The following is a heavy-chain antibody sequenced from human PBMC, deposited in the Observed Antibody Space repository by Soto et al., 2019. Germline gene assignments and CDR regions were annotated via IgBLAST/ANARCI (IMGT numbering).Heavy chain of an antibody. CDR3: ARAYSSSWYSLDY. Sequence: ASVKVSCKASGYTFTGYYMHWVRQAPGQGLEWMGWINPNSGGTNYAQKFQGWVTMTRDTSTSTAYMELSRLRSDDTAVYYCARAYSSSWYSLDYWGQGALVTVSS. D-gene: IGHD6-13*01. CDR2: INPNSGGT. J-gene: IGHJ4*02. CDR1: GYTFTGYY. V-gene: IGHV1-2*04.